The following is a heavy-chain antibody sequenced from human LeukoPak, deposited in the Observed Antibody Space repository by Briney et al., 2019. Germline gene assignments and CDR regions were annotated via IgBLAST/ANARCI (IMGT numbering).Heavy chain of an antibody. CDR3: ARARVVAASYYFDY. CDR2: IYHSGST. D-gene: IGHD2-15*01. V-gene: IGHV4-30-2*01. Sequence: SETLSLTCAVSGGSISSGGYSWSWIRQPPGKGLEWIGYIYHSGSTYYNPSLKSRVTISVDRSKNQFSLKLSSVTAADTAVYYCARARVVAASYYFDYWGQGTPVTVSS. J-gene: IGHJ4*02. CDR1: GGSISSGGYS.